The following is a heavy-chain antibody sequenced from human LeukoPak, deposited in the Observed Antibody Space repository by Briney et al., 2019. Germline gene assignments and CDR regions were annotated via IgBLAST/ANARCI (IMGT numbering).Heavy chain of an antibody. CDR2: ISNNGDTT. CDR3: ARRGSVNSLDY. Sequence: TGGSLRLSCAASGFTFSRDFMYWVRQAPGEGLECVAAISNNGDTTYYADSVKGRFTISRDNSKNTLHLQMGSLRPDDLAVYYCARRGSVNSLDYWGQGTLVIVSS. D-gene: IGHD4-17*01. J-gene: IGHJ4*02. CDR1: GFTFSRDF. V-gene: IGHV3-64*02.